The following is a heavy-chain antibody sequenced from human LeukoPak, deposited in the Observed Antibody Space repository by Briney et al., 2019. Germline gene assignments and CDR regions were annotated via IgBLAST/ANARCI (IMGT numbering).Heavy chain of an antibody. Sequence: GSLRLSCAASGFTFSNAWMSWVRQAPGKGLEWVGRIKSKTDGGTTDYAAPVKGRFTISRDDSKNTLYLQMNSLKTEDTAVYYCTTRDSSGCYYYFDYWGQGTLVTVSS. V-gene: IGHV3-15*01. D-gene: IGHD3-22*01. CDR2: IKSKTDGGTT. CDR3: TTRDSSGCYYYFDY. J-gene: IGHJ4*02. CDR1: GFTFSNAW.